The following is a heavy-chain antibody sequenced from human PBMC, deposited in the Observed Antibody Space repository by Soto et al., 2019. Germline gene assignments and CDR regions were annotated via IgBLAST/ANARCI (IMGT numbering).Heavy chain of an antibody. Sequence: ETRSLTGTVPGGSISSYCWSWIRQPPGKGLEWIGYIYYSGSTNYNPSLKRRVTISVDTSKNQFSLKLSSVPAADTAVYYCAWHCCSLYDAPSPDYFDYWGQGTLVTVS. CDR3: AWHCCSLYDAPSPDYFDY. CDR1: GGSISSYC. V-gene: IGHV4-59*08. J-gene: IGHJ4*02. CDR2: IYYSGST. D-gene: IGHD6-13*01.